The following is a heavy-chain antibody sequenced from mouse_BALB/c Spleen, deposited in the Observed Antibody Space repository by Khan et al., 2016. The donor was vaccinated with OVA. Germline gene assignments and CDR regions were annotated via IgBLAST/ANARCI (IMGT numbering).Heavy chain of an antibody. CDR2: IYPGSGTT. CDR3: ARFETTGADY. V-gene: IGHV1-77*01. J-gene: IGHJ2*01. D-gene: IGHD1-1*01. Sequence: QVQLKESGPELVKPGASVKMSCKASGYTFTDYIISWVKQRTGQGLEWIGEIYPGSGTTHYNEKFKGKATLTADKSSHTAYMQLSSLTSEDSAIYFCARFETTGADYWGQGTTLTVSS. CDR1: GYTFTDYI.